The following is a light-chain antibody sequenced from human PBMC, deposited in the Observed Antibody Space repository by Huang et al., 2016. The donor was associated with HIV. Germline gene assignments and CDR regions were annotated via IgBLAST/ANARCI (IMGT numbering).Light chain of an antibody. CDR2: DAS. V-gene: IGKV3-11*01. Sequence: EIVLTQSPATLSLSPGESATLSCRASQSISSYLAWDQHKPGQAPRLLIYDASNRASGVPARFSGSGSGTDFTLTISSLEPEDFAVYYCQQRSNWPPEGTFGQGTKVEIK. CDR3: QQRSNWPPEGT. J-gene: IGKJ1*01. CDR1: QSISSY.